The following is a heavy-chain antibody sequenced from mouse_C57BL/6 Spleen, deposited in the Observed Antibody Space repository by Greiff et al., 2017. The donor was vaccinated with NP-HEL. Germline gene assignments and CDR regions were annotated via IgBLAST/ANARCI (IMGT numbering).Heavy chain of an antibody. CDR3: ARHYDAMDY. Sequence: EVQWVESGGGLVKPGGSLKLSCAASGFTFSSYTMSWVRQTPEKRLEWVATISGGGGNTYYPDSVKGRFTISRDNAKNTLYLQMSSLRSEDTALYYCARHYDAMDYWGQGTSVTVSS. D-gene: IGHD1-1*02. CDR1: GFTFSSYT. V-gene: IGHV5-9*01. J-gene: IGHJ4*01. CDR2: ISGGGGNT.